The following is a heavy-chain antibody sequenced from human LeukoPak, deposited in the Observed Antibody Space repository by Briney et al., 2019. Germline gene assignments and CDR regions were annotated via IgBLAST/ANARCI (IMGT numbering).Heavy chain of an antibody. CDR3: ARDPRITIFGVVITTYYYFDY. Sequence: SETLSLTCTVSGGSISSSSYYWGWIRQPPGKGLEWIGSIYYSGSTYYNPSLKSRVTISVDTSKNQFSLKLSSVTAADTAVYYCARDPRITIFGVVITTYYYFDYWGQGTLVTVPS. D-gene: IGHD3-3*01. J-gene: IGHJ4*02. V-gene: IGHV4-39*07. CDR1: GGSISSSSYY. CDR2: IYYSGST.